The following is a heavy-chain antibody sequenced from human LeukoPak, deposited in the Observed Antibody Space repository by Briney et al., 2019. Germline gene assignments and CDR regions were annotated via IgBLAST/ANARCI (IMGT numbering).Heavy chain of an antibody. CDR2: INHSGST. Sequence: SETLSLTCTVSGGSISSYYWSWIRQPPGKGLEWIGEINHSGSTNYNPSLKSRVTISVDTSRNQFSLKLSSVTAADTAVYYCARGRWDCSGGSCYIGYFDLWGRGTLVTVPS. V-gene: IGHV4-34*01. J-gene: IGHJ2*01. CDR3: ARGRWDCSGGSCYIGYFDL. CDR1: GGSISSYY. D-gene: IGHD2-15*01.